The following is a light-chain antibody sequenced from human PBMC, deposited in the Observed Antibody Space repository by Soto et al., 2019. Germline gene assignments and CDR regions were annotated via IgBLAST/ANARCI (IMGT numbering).Light chain of an antibody. J-gene: IGLJ1*01. V-gene: IGLV2-8*01. CDR3: ASEAVTDV. Sequence: SVLSQPRYASGSPGQTITIFCTGTSGYVGAYDYVSWYQQHPGKAPKLIIYEVSKRPSGVPDRFSGSKSGNTASLTVSGLRAEDEADYYCASEAVTDVFGTGT. CDR2: EVS. CDR1: SGYVGAYDY.